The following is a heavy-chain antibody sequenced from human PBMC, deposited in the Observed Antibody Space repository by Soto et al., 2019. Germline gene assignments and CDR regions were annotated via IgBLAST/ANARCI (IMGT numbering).Heavy chain of an antibody. Sequence: GASVKVSCKTSGYTFTDYYTQWVREAPGQGLEWMGWMNPKSGGAYFAQKFQGRVTLTRDTSIGTAYIEVNSLTSDDTAVYFCTRENIENSDGLYDAFDIWGQGTTVTVS. D-gene: IGHD5-18*01. J-gene: IGHJ3*02. CDR2: MNPKSGGA. V-gene: IGHV1-2*02. CDR3: TRENIENSDGLYDAFDI. CDR1: GYTFTDYY.